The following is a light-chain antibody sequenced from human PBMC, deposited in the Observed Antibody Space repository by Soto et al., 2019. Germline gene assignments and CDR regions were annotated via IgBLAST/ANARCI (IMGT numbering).Light chain of an antibody. Sequence: QSVLTQPPSVSGAPGQRVSISCTGSTSNIGAPYDVHWYQHLPGTAPKLLIYGDNNRPSGVPDRFSGSKSGTSASLAITRLQAEDEADYYCSSYTSISSLGVFGTGTKLTVL. CDR3: SSYTSISSLGV. J-gene: IGLJ1*01. CDR1: TSNIGAPYD. CDR2: GDN. V-gene: IGLV1-40*01.